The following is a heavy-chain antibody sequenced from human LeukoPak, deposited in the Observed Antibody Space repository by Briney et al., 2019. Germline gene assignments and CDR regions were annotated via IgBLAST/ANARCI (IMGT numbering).Heavy chain of an antibody. D-gene: IGHD6-13*01. Sequence: GGSLRLSCAASGFAFSFGMSWVRQAPGKGLEWVATISHDSIGTHYIDSVKGRFRISRDNNEGTLDLQMNSLRVDDTAVYYCARSDRTAAAGIDYWGQGTLVTVSS. CDR2: ISHDSIGT. V-gene: IGHV3-23*01. CDR3: ARSDRTAAAGIDY. J-gene: IGHJ4*02. CDR1: GFAFSFG.